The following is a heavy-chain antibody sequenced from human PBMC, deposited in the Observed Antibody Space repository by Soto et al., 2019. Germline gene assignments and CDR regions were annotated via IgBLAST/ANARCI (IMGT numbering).Heavy chain of an antibody. CDR1: GFAFSTYG. V-gene: IGHV3-30*18. D-gene: IGHD6-19*01. CDR2: ISYDGTDK. J-gene: IGHJ5*02. Sequence: QVHLVESGGGVVQPGRSLTISCVGSGFAFSTYGMHWVRQAPAKGLEWVALISYDGTDKYYADSVKGRFSISRYNSKQALFLQLDSLRPEDTAVYYCAKDFGAWSDSWGQGTLVNVSS. CDR3: AKDFGAWSDS.